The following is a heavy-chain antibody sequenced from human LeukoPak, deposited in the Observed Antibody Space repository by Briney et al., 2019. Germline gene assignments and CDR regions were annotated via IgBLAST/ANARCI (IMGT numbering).Heavy chain of an antibody. J-gene: IGHJ3*02. CDR2: ISSSSTI. D-gene: IGHD6-13*01. CDR1: GFTFSDYY. Sequence: PGGSLRLSCAASGFTFSDYYMNWVPQAPGKGLEWVSSISSSSTIYYADSVKGRFTISRDNAKNSLYLQMNSLRAEDTAVYYCAREGAAADPGDAFDIWGQGTMVTVSS. V-gene: IGHV3-69-1*01. CDR3: AREGAAADPGDAFDI.